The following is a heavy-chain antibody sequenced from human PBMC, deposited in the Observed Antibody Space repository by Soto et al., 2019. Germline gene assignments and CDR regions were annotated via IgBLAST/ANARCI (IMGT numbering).Heavy chain of an antibody. Sequence: SETLSLTCTVSGGSISSSSYYWGWIRQPPGKGLEWIGSIYYSGSTYYNPSLKSRVTISVDTSKNQFSLKLSSVTAADTAVYYCARERSGYSPYWGQGTLVTVSS. D-gene: IGHD5-12*01. CDR2: IYYSGST. V-gene: IGHV4-39*02. J-gene: IGHJ4*02. CDR1: GGSISSSSYY. CDR3: ARERSGYSPY.